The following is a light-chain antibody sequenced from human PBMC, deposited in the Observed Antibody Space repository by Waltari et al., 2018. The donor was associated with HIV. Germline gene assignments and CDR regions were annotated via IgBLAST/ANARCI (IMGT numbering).Light chain of an antibody. Sequence: DIQMTQSPSPVSASVGDRVTITCRASQDIGTWLAWYQQNPGKAPKLLISSASTLESGVPSRFSGSGSGTDFTLTISSLQPEDLTTYYCQQANSFPFTFGPVTKVDIK. CDR3: QQANSFPFT. CDR1: QDIGTW. V-gene: IGKV1-12*02. J-gene: IGKJ3*01. CDR2: SAS.